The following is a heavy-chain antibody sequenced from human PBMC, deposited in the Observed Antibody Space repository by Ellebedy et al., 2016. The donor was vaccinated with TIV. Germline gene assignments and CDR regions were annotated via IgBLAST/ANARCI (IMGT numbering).Heavy chain of an antibody. J-gene: IGHJ4*02. CDR3: AKGVGSFDY. V-gene: IGHV3-23*01. CDR1: GFTFSSYV. Sequence: GESLKISCAASGFTFSSYVMSWVRQAPGKGLEWVSAIGGSGSTTYYADYVKGRFTISRDNSKNTLYLQMNSLRAEDTAVYYCAKGVGSFDYWGQGTLVTVSS. CDR2: IGGSGSTT. D-gene: IGHD1-26*01.